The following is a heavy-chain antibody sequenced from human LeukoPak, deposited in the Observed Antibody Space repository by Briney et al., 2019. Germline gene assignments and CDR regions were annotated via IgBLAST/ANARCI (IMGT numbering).Heavy chain of an antibody. D-gene: IGHD4/OR15-4a*01. CDR1: GFTFSNYA. V-gene: IGHV3-23*01. CDR3: ADPPNADY. Sequence: GGSLRLSCAASGFTFSNYAMSWVRQAPGKGLEWVSSIGASDGRTYYAESVQGRFTISRDNSKKTLFLQMNSLRVEDTAVYFCADPPNADYWGRGTLVTVSS. CDR2: IGASDGRT. J-gene: IGHJ4*02.